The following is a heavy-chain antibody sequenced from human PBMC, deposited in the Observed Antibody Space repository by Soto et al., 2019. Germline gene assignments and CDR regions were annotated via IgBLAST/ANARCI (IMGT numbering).Heavy chain of an antibody. CDR3: ARSEYQLLLN. CDR1: GYTFTTYG. CDR2: ISGHNGNT. J-gene: IGHJ4*02. Sequence: QVQLVQSGAEVKKPGASVKVSCKASGYTFTTYGISWVRQAPGQGLEWMGWISGHNGNTKYAQKLQGRVTMTTDTSTSTSYIELRSLRSDDTTVYYCARSEYQLLLNWGQGTLVTVSS. D-gene: IGHD2-2*01. V-gene: IGHV1-18*01.